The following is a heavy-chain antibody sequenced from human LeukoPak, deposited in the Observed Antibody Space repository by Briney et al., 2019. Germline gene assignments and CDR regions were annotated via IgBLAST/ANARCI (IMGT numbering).Heavy chain of an antibody. CDR1: GYTFTSYG. D-gene: IGHD5-18*01. V-gene: IGHV1-18*04. J-gene: IGHJ4*02. CDR3: ARDWRGYSYGNFDY. CDR2: ISAYNGNT. Sequence: ASVKVSYKASGYTFTSYGISWVRQAPGQGLEWMGWISAYNGNTNYAQKLQGRVTMTTDTSTSTAYMELRSLRSDDTAVYYCARDWRGYSYGNFDYWGRGTLVTVSS.